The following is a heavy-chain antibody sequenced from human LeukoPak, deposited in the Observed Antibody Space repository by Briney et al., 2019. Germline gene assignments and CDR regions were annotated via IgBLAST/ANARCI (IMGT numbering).Heavy chain of an antibody. CDR3: TRDFWSGYSIDP. V-gene: IGHV3-15*01. D-gene: IGHD3-3*01. CDR2: IRSKTDGGTT. CDR1: GFTFSNAW. Sequence: GGSLRLSCAAPGFTFSNAWVSWVRQAPRKGLEWVGRIRSKTDGGTTDDAAPVKGRFTISIDDSKNTLYLQMDSLKPEDTAVYYCTRDFWSGYSIDPWGQETLVTVSS. J-gene: IGHJ5*02.